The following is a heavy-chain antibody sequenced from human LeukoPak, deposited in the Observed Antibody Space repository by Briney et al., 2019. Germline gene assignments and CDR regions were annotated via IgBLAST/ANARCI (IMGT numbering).Heavy chain of an antibody. CDR1: GFTFSSYP. V-gene: IGHV3-23*01. CDR2: ISGGSERI. CDR3: ANEIRPNDS. D-gene: IGHD4-17*01. J-gene: IGHJ4*02. Sequence: PGGSLRLSCAASGFTFSSYPMTWVRQAPGKGLEWVSSISGGSERIYYADSVKGRFTISRDNSKNTLYLRMNSLEAEDTAVYYCANEIRPNDSWGQGTLVTVSS.